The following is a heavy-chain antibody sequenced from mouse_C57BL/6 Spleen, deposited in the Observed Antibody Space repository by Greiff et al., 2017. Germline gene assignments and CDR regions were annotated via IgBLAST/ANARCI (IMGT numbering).Heavy chain of an antibody. CDR1: GYTFTSYW. Sequence: QVQLQQPGAELVKPGASVKLSCKASGYTFTSYWMHWVKQRPGQGLEWIGMIHPNSGSTNYNEKFKSKATLTVDKSSSTAYMQISSLTSEDSAVYYCARYGDYDWYFDVWGTGTTVTVSS. CDR2: IHPNSGST. CDR3: ARYGDYDWYFDV. J-gene: IGHJ1*03. V-gene: IGHV1-64*01. D-gene: IGHD2-13*01.